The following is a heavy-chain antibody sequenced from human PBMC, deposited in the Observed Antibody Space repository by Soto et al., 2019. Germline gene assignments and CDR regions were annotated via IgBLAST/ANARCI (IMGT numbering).Heavy chain of an antibody. CDR2: VYYTGST. CDR1: GDSIITFY. J-gene: IGHJ4*02. CDR3: ARGRTVRNYADDSSDYFYFFDY. Sequence: SETLSLTCTVSGDSIITFYWVFGRHSPWKELEWIGYVYYTGSTNYNPSLKSRVTISVDRSKNQFSLKLTSANAADTAVYYCARGRTVRNYADDSSDYFYFFDYWGQGTQVTVSS. D-gene: IGHD3-22*01. V-gene: IGHV4-59*01.